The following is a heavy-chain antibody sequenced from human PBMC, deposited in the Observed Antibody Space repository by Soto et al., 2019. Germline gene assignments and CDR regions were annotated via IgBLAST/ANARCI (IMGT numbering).Heavy chain of an antibody. CDR3: ARDPLWGTAMVLWYFDL. J-gene: IGHJ2*01. Sequence: QVQLVESGGGVVQPGRSLRLSCAASGFTFSSYAMHWVRQAPGKGLERGAVLSYDGSIKCYADSVKGRFTISRDNSQNTLYLQRNSLRAEDTAVYYCARDPLWGTAMVLWYFDLWGRGTLVTVSS. V-gene: IGHV3-30-3*01. D-gene: IGHD5-18*01. CDR1: GFTFSSYA. CDR2: LSYDGSIK.